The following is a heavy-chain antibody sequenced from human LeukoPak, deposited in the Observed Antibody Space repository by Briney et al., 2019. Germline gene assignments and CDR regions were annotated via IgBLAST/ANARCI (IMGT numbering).Heavy chain of an antibody. CDR3: ARDIPFPKTLYSSGWYPSRYAFDI. CDR2: ISGSGGST. CDR1: GFTFSSYA. Sequence: GGSLRLSCVASGFTFSSYAMSWVRQAPGKGLEWVSAISGSGGSTYYADSVKGRFTISRDNSKNTLYLQMNSLRAEDTAVYYCARDIPFPKTLYSSGWYPSRYAFDIWGQGTMVTVSS. V-gene: IGHV3-23*01. J-gene: IGHJ3*02. D-gene: IGHD6-19*01.